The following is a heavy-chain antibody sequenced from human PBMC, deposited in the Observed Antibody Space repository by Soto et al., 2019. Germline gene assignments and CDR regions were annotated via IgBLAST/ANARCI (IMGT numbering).Heavy chain of an antibody. J-gene: IGHJ4*02. V-gene: IGHV3-11*01. D-gene: IGHD3-16*02. CDR1: GFTFSDYY. CDR3: ASDRFDYDYVWGSYRPPFDC. Sequence: QVQLVESGGGLVKPGGSLRLSCAASGFTFSDYYMSWIRQAPGKGLEWVSYISSSGSTIYYADSVKGRFTISRDNAKNSLYLQMNSLRAEDTAVYYCASDRFDYDYVWGSYRPPFDCWGQGTLVTVSS. CDR2: ISSSGSTI.